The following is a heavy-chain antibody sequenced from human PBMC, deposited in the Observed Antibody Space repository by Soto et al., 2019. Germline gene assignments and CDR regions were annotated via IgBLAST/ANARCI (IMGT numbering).Heavy chain of an antibody. Sequence: GGSLRLSCAASGFTFSSYSMNWVRQAPGKGLEWVSSISSSSSYIYYADSVKGRFTISRDNAKNSLYLQMNSLRAEDTAVYYCARDFYGGYTYGPGDYWGQGALVTVSS. V-gene: IGHV3-21*01. J-gene: IGHJ4*02. D-gene: IGHD5-18*01. CDR3: ARDFYGGYTYGPGDY. CDR2: ISSSSSYI. CDR1: GFTFSSYS.